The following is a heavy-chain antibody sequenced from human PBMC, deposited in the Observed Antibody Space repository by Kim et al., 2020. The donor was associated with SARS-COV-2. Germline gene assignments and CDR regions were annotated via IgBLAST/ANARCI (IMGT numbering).Heavy chain of an antibody. CDR1: GFTFSDYY. Sequence: GGSLRLSCAASGFTFSDYYMTWIRQAPGKGLEWVSYISSSGSYTNYADSVKGRFTISRDNAKNSLYLQMSSLRAEDTALYYCARVPFGDFSAYYFDLWG. CDR2: ISSSGSYT. CDR3: ARVPFGDFSAYYFDL. D-gene: IGHD3-16*01. V-gene: IGHV3-11*05. J-gene: IGHJ4*01.